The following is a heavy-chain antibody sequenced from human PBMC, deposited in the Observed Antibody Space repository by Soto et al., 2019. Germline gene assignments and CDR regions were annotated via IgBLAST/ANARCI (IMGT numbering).Heavy chain of an antibody. CDR3: ARDVSVVGVAGNFDY. Sequence: EASVKVSCKASGGTFSSYAISWVRQAPGQGLEWMGGIIPIFGTANYAQKFQGRVTITADESTSTAYMELSSLRSEDTAVYYCARDVSVVGVAGNFDYWGQGTLVTVSS. J-gene: IGHJ4*02. D-gene: IGHD6-19*01. V-gene: IGHV1-69*13. CDR1: GGTFSSYA. CDR2: IIPIFGTA.